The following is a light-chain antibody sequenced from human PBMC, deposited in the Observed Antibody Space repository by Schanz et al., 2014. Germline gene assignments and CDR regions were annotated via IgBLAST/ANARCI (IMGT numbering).Light chain of an antibody. CDR3: QQAISFPVT. V-gene: IGKV1-33*01. CDR1: QDINNY. J-gene: IGKJ4*01. CDR2: DAS. Sequence: DIQMTQSPSSLSASVGDRVTITCQASQDINNYVNWYQQKPGKAPKLLIYDASTLEVGVPSRFSGSGSGTDFTLTITSLQPEDIATYYCQQAISFPVTFGGGTKVEI.